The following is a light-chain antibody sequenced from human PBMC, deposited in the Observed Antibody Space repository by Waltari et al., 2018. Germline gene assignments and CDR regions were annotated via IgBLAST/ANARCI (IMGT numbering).Light chain of an antibody. V-gene: IGKV3-15*01. CDR2: GAS. CDR3: QQYNNWPLT. CDR1: QSVSSN. Sequence: EIVMPQSPATLSVSPGERATLSCRASQSVSSNLAWYQQKPGQAPRLLIYGASTRATGIPAMFSGSGSGTEFTLTISSLQSEDFAVYYCQQYNNWPLTFGGGTKVEIK. J-gene: IGKJ4*01.